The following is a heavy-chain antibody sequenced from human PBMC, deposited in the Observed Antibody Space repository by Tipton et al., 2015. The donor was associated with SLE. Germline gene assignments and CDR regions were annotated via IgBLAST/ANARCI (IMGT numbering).Heavy chain of an antibody. CDR3: AKATQDYYYGMDV. CDR2: IWYDGSDK. V-gene: IGHV3-33*06. J-gene: IGHJ6*02. Sequence: SLRLSCAASGFTFGPYAMTWVRQAPGKGPEWVAVIWYDGSDKHYADSVRGRFTISRDNSKDTLYLQMNSLRAEDTAVYYCAKATQDYYYGMDVWGQGTTVTVSS. D-gene: IGHD2-15*01. CDR1: GFTFGPYA.